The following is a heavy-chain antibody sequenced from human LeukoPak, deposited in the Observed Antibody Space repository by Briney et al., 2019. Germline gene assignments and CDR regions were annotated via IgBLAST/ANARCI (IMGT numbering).Heavy chain of an antibody. J-gene: IGHJ3*02. CDR1: GGSISSSNW. V-gene: IGHV4-4*02. CDR3: ARRIRRYDSSLRGGSFPHAFDI. D-gene: IGHD3-9*01. Sequence: PSETLSLTCAVSGGSISSSNWWSWVRQPPGKGLEWIGEIYQSGSTNYNPSLKSRVTISVDKSKNQFSLRLSSVTAADTAVYYCARRIRRYDSSLRGGSFPHAFDIWGQGTIVTVSS. CDR2: IYQSGST.